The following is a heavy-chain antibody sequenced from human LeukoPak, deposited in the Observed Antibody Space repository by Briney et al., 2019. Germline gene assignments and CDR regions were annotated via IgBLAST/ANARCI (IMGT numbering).Heavy chain of an antibody. CDR1: GFTLSSNS. Sequence: GGSLRLSCTVSGFTLSSNSMSWVRQAPGKGLEWVSFIYSGGNTHYSDSVKGRFTISRDNSKNTLYLQMKSLRAEDTAGYSCAKGGGYEAQYYYYYLDVWGKGTTVTISS. CDR3: AKGGGYEAQYYYYYLDV. D-gene: IGHD5-12*01. CDR2: IYSGGNT. V-gene: IGHV3-53*05. J-gene: IGHJ6*03.